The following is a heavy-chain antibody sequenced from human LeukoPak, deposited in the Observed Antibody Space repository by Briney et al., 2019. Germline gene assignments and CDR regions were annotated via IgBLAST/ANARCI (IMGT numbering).Heavy chain of an antibody. CDR2: IYNGVNT. Sequence: SETLSLTCTVSGASVSSASYWTWIRQPPGKGVEWIAHIYNGVNTNYNPSLKSRVTISVDTSKNQFSLKLSSVTAADTAVYYCAGKRGREAVAGRFYYYYYGMDVWGQGTTVTVSS. D-gene: IGHD6-19*01. CDR3: AGKRGREAVAGRFYYYYYGMDV. CDR1: GASVSSASY. V-gene: IGHV4-61*01. J-gene: IGHJ6*02.